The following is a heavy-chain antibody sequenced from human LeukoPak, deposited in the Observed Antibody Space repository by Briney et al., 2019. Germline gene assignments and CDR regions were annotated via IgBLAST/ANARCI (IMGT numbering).Heavy chain of an antibody. V-gene: IGHV4-34*01. CDR1: GGSFSGYY. J-gene: IGHJ4*02. CDR2: INHSGST. Sequence: PSETLSLTCAVHGGSFSGYYWSWIRQPPGKGLEWIGEINHSGSTNYNPSLKSRVTISVDTSKNQFSLKLSSVTAADTAVYYCARGVRVYGTSFDYWGQGTLVTVSS. CDR3: ARGVRVYGTSFDY. D-gene: IGHD3-10*01.